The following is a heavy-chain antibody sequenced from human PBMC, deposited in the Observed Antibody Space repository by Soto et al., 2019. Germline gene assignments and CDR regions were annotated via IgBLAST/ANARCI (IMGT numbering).Heavy chain of an antibody. CDR2: ISSSSSTI. J-gene: IGHJ3*02. CDR1: GFTFSSYS. CDR3: ARAGRYGDYSAFDI. V-gene: IGHV3-48*01. Sequence: EVPLVESGGGLVQPGGSLRLSCAASGFTFSSYSMNWVRQAPGKGLEWVSYISSSSSTIYYADSVKGRFTISRDNAKNSLYLQMNSLRAEDTAVYYCARAGRYGDYSAFDIWGQGTMVTVSS. D-gene: IGHD4-17*01.